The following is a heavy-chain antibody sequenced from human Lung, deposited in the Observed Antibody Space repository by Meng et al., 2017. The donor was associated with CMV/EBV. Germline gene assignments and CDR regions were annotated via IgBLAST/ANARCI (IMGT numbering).Heavy chain of an antibody. V-gene: IGHV1-2*02. CDR3: ARGQRPIVTMLRRADIGDNGLDV. J-gene: IGHJ6*02. Sequence: ASVXVSXKASGYTFIGYYMHWVRQAPGQGLEWMGWIKPNSGGTRYAQKFQGRVTMTRDTSISTAYVELSRLTSDDTAVYYCARGQRPIVTMLRRADIGDNGLDVWXQGTXVTVSS. CDR2: IKPNSGGT. D-gene: IGHD3-10*01. CDR1: GYTFIGYY.